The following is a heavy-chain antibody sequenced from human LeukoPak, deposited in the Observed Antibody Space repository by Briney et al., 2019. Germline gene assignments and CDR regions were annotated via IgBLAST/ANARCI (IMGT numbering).Heavy chain of an antibody. CDR2: ISAYNGNT. CDR3: AKAWGAMVSPHYYYYGMDV. V-gene: IGHV1-18*01. D-gene: IGHD5-18*01. CDR1: GYTFTSYG. J-gene: IGHJ6*02. Sequence: ASVKVSCKASGYTFTSYGISWVRQAPGQGLEWMGWISAYNGNTNYAQKLQGRVTMTTDTSTSTAYMELRSLRSDDTAVYYCAKAWGAMVSPHYYYYGMDVWGQGTTVTVSS.